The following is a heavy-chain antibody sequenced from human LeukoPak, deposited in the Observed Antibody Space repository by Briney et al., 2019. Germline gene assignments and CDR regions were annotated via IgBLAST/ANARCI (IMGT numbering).Heavy chain of an antibody. CDR1: GYTFTSYG. V-gene: IGHV1-18*01. D-gene: IGHD6-6*01. CDR2: ISAYNGNT. Sequence: ASVKVSCKASGYTFTSYGISWVRQAPGQGLEWMGWISAYNGNTNYAQKFQGRVTMTRDTSTSTVYMELSSLRSEDTAVYYCARDHYSSSPGGYWGQGTLVTVSS. J-gene: IGHJ4*02. CDR3: ARDHYSSSPGGY.